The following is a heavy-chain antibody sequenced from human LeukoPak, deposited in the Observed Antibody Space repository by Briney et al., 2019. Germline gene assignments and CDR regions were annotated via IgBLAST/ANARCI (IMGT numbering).Heavy chain of an antibody. CDR3: TKRVGGTPDY. CDR1: GFTFNMYA. J-gene: IGHJ4*02. CDR2: IWGDGVST. V-gene: IGHV3-23*01. D-gene: IGHD1-26*01. Sequence: GGSLRLSCAASGFTFNMYAMTWVRQAPGKGLEWVSAIWGDGVSTDYADSVKGRFTISRDNSKNTLYLQMNSLRAEDTALYYCTKRVGGTPDYWGLGTLVTVSS.